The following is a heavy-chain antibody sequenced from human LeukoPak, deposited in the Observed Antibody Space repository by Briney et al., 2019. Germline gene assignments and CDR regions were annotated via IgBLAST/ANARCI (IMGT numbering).Heavy chain of an antibody. CDR1: GYSISSGYY. V-gene: IGHV4-38-2*02. CDR2: IYHSGST. CDR3: ARDYSSGVWYFDL. J-gene: IGHJ2*01. Sequence: SETLSLTCAVSGYSISSGYYWGWIRQPPGKGLEWIGSIYHSGSTYYNPSFKSRVTISVDTSKNQFSLKLSSVTAADTAVYYCARDYSSGVWYFDLWGRGTLVTVSS. D-gene: IGHD6-25*01.